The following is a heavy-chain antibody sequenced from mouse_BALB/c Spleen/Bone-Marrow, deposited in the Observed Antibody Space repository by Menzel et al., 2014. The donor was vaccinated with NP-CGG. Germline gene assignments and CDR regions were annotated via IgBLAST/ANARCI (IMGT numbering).Heavy chain of an antibody. J-gene: IGHJ2*01. CDR3: GRDDD. CDR1: GFTFSRFG. V-gene: IGHV5-17*02. CDR2: ISSGSSSI. Sequence: EVHLVESGGGLVQPGGSRKLSCAASGFTFSRFGVHWVRQAPEKGLEWVAFISSGSSSIYYTDTVKGRFTISRDNPKNTLFLQMTSLRAQDTDMYYCGRDDDCGQGTTLTASS.